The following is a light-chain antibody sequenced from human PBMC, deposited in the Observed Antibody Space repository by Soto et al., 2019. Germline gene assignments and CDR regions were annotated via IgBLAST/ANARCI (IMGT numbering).Light chain of an antibody. CDR3: QQFGSSPRT. CDR1: QSVGSDY. V-gene: IGKV3-20*01. CDR2: GIF. J-gene: IGKJ5*01. Sequence: EIVLTQSPRTLSLSPGERATLSCRASQSVGSDYVAWYQHRPGQAPRLLFSGIFRRATGIPDRFSGSGSGTDFTLTINRLEPEDFAVYYCQQFGSSPRTFGQGTRLEIK.